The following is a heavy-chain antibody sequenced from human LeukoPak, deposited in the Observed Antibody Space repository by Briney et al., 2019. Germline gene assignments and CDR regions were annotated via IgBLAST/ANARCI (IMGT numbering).Heavy chain of an antibody. CDR1: GFTFSSFW. V-gene: IGHV3-7*01. Sequence: PGGSLRLSCAASGFTFSSFWMSWVRQAPGKGLEGVANIKQDGSEEYYVASVKGRFTIPRDNAKNSLYLQMNRLRAEDTAVYYCAGSEGYGFYFDYQGPGTLVTVSS. CDR2: IKQDGSEE. CDR3: AGSEGYGFYFDY. D-gene: IGHD3/OR15-3a*01. J-gene: IGHJ4*02.